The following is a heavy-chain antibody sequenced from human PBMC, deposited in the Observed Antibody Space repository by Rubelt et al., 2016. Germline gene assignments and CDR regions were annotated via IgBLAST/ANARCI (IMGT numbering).Heavy chain of an antibody. V-gene: IGHV1-18*01. J-gene: IGHJ4*02. Sequence: QVQLVQSGAEVKKPGASVKVSCTASGYTFTSYGISWVRQAPGQGIEWMGWIHAYNGNTNYAQKLQGRVTMTTDTSTSTAYMELRSLRSDDTAVYYCARVISGVEYSSSWHFDYWGQGTLVTVSS. CDR3: ARVISGVEYSSSWHFDY. D-gene: IGHD6-13*01. CDR2: IHAYNGNT. CDR1: GYTFTSYG.